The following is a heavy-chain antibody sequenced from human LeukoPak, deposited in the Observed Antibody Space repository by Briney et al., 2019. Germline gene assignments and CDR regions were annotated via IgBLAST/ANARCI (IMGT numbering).Heavy chain of an antibody. D-gene: IGHD3-22*01. CDR2: ISSSGSTI. CDR1: GFTFSSYA. Sequence: GGSLRLSCTASGFTFSSYAKSWVRQAPGEGREWVSYISSSGSTIYYADSVKGRFTISRDNAKNSLYLQMNSLRAEDTAVYYCARDNYYDSSGYLGYWGQGTLVTVSS. V-gene: IGHV3-48*04. CDR3: ARDNYYDSSGYLGY. J-gene: IGHJ4*02.